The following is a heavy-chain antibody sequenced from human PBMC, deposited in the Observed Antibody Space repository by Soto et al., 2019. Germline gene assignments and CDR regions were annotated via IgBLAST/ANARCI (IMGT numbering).Heavy chain of an antibody. J-gene: IGHJ6*03. V-gene: IGHV3-74*01. CDR3: ARGTGYCSSTSCYYYYMDV. CDR2: INSDGSST. CDR1: GFTFSSYW. D-gene: IGHD2-2*03. Sequence: PGGSLGLSCAASGFTFSSYWMHWVRQAPGKGLVWVSRINSDGSSTSYADSVKGRFTISRDNAKNTLYLQMNSLRAEDTAVYYCARGTGYCSSTSCYYYYMDVWGKGTTVTVSS.